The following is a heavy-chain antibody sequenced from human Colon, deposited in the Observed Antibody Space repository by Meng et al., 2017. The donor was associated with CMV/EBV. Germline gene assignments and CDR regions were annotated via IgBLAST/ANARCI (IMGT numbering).Heavy chain of an antibody. D-gene: IGHD3-16*01. CDR2: ISYDGSNK. CDR1: GFTFSSYA. V-gene: IGHV3-30-3*01. Sequence: LSLTCAASGFTFSSYAMHWVRQAPGKGLEWVAVISYDGSNKYYADSVKGRFTISRDNSKNTLYLQMNSLRAEDTAVYYCAREIGGDQTYFDYWGQGTLVTVSS. J-gene: IGHJ4*02. CDR3: AREIGGDQTYFDY.